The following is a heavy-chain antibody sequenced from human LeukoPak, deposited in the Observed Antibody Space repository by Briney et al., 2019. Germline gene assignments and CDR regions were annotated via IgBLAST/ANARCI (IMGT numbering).Heavy chain of an antibody. V-gene: IGHV3-74*01. CDR2: FNSDGTST. CDR1: GFTFSGYW. D-gene: IGHD4-17*01. CDR3: ARGKNGDSLFDY. Sequence: PGGSLGLSCAASGFTFSGYWMHWVRQAPGKGLVWVSRFNSDGTSTSYADSVKGRFTISRDNAKNTLYLQMSSLRAEDTAVYYCARGKNGDSLFDYWGQGTLVTVSS. J-gene: IGHJ4*02.